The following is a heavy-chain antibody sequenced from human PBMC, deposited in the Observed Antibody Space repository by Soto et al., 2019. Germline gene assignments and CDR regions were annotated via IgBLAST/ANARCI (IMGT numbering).Heavy chain of an antibody. CDR1: GYTLTELS. CDR2: FDPEDGET. J-gene: IGHJ6*02. Sequence: ASVKVSCKVSGYTLTELSMHWVRQAPGKGLEWMGGFDPEDGETIYAQKFRGRVTMTEDTSTDTAYMELSSLRSEDTAVYYCATLGYCSSTSCYYYYGMDVWGQGTTVTVSS. CDR3: ATLGYCSSTSCYYYYGMDV. V-gene: IGHV1-24*01. D-gene: IGHD2-2*01.